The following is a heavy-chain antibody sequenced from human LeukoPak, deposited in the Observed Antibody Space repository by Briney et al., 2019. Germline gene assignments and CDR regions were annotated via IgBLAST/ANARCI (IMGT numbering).Heavy chain of an antibody. D-gene: IGHD6-13*01. CDR3: HHSSRLRYYYGMDV. J-gene: IGHJ6*04. Sequence: SETLSLTCAVYGGSFSGYYWSWIRQPPGKGLEWLGEINHSGSTNYNPSLKSRVTISVDTSKNQFSLKLSSVTAADTAVYYCHHSSRLRYYYGMDVWGKGTTVTVSS. CDR1: GGSFSGYY. CDR2: INHSGST. V-gene: IGHV4-34*01.